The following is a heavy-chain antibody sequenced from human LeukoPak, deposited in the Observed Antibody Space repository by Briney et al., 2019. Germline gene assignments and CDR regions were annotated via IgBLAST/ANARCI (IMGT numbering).Heavy chain of an antibody. CDR3: AKGSAAMVRGVILVF. J-gene: IGHJ4*02. Sequence: GGSLRLSCAASGFTFDDYAMHWVRQAPGKGLEGVSGISWNSGSIGYADSVKGRFTISRDNAKNSLYLQMNSLRAEDTALYYCAKGSAAMVRGVILVFGGQGTLVTVSS. CDR1: GFTFDDYA. V-gene: IGHV3-9*01. D-gene: IGHD3-10*01. CDR2: ISWNSGSI.